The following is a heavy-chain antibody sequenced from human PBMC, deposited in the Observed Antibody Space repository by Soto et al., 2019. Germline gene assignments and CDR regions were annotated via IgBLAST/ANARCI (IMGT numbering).Heavy chain of an antibody. CDR3: AKAMLGATRCDI. D-gene: IGHD1-26*01. Sequence: GGSLRLSCVDSGVTFSSYAMSWVRQAPGKGLQWVSLINGGGGSTYYADSVKGRFTISRDNSKNTLFLQMNSLSAEDTAVYFCAKAMLGATRCDIWGRGSLVTVSS. CDR1: GVTFSSYA. J-gene: IGHJ4*02. CDR2: INGGGGST. V-gene: IGHV3-23*01.